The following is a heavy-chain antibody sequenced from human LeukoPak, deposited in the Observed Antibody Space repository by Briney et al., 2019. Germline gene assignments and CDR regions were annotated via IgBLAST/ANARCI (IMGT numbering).Heavy chain of an antibody. CDR2: IDPSDSYT. CDR1: GYSFTSYW. J-gene: IGHJ4*02. Sequence: GESLKISCKGSGYSFTSYWISWVRQMPGKGLEWMGRIDPSDSYTNYSPSFQGHVTISADKSITTAYLQWSSLKASDTAMYYCARHFSSYSSSSRLANWGQGTLVTVSS. CDR3: ARHFSSYSSSSRLAN. V-gene: IGHV5-10-1*01. D-gene: IGHD6-13*01.